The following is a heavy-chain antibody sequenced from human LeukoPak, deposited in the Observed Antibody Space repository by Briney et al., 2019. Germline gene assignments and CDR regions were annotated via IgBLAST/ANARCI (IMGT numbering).Heavy chain of an antibody. CDR1: GFTFSDYY. D-gene: IGHD3-16*01. CDR3: AKDLRAWYYDPNGNYFSYGMDV. CDR2: ITTSGKTI. V-gene: IGHV3-11*01. Sequence: PGGSLRLSCAASGFTFSDYYMSWIRQAPGKGLEWVSYITTSGKTIYYADSVKGRFTISRGNDKDLVYLQMNDLRDEDTALYYCAKDLRAWYYDPNGNYFSYGMDVWGQGTTVAVSS. J-gene: IGHJ6*02.